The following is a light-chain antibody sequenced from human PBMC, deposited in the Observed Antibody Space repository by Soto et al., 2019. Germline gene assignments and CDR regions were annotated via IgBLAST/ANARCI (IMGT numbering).Light chain of an antibody. Sequence: EIVLTQSPATLSLSPGERATLSCRASQSVYTYLDWYQQKPGQAPRLLIYDASNRATGVPARFSGSGSGTDFTLTISSLEPEDFAFYYCQQRNSWPLTFGGGTKVEIK. CDR2: DAS. CDR1: QSVYTY. V-gene: IGKV3-11*01. J-gene: IGKJ4*01. CDR3: QQRNSWPLT.